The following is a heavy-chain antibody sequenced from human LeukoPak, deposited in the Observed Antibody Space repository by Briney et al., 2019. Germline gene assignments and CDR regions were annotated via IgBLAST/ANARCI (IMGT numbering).Heavy chain of an antibody. Sequence: PSETLSLICTVSGGSMSTYYWSWIRQPPGKGLEWIGYIHYSGSTSYNPSLRSRVTISVDMSKNQFSLKLSSVIAADTAVYYCARARVGATSDDSLYLWGQGTMVTVSS. CDR1: GGSMSTYY. D-gene: IGHD1-26*01. CDR3: ARARVGATSDDSLYL. CDR2: IHYSGST. J-gene: IGHJ3*01. V-gene: IGHV4-59*01.